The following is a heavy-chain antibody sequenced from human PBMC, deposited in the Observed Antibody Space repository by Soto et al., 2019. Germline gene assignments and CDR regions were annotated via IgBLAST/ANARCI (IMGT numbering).Heavy chain of an antibody. CDR2: ISYDGSNK. CDR3: AKDSRYGTRWPSDHFQH. CDR1: GFTFSSFG. J-gene: IGHJ1*01. Sequence: QVHLVESGGGVVQPGRSLRLSCAASGFTFSSFGMHWVRQPPGKGLEWVAVISYDGSNKYYADSVKGRLTISRDNSKKTLYLQVNSLRAEDTAVYYCAKDSRYGTRWPSDHFQHWGQGTLVIVSS. D-gene: IGHD5-18*01. V-gene: IGHV3-30*18.